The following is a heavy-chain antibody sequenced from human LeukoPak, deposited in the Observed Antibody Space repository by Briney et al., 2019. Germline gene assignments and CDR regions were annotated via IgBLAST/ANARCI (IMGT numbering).Heavy chain of an antibody. Sequence: SETLSLTCTVSGGSTSSSSYYWGWIRQPPGKGLEWIGSIYYSGSTYYNPSLKSRVTISVDTSKNQFSLKLSSVTAADTAVYYRARQSYYDFWSVTLNWFDPWGQGTLVTVSS. V-gene: IGHV4-39*01. CDR2: IYYSGST. J-gene: IGHJ5*02. CDR3: ARQSYYDFWSVTLNWFDP. D-gene: IGHD3-3*01. CDR1: GGSTSSSSYY.